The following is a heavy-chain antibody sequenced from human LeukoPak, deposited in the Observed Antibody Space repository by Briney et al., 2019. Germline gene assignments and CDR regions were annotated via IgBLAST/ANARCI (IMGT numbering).Heavy chain of an antibody. CDR1: GFTFSSYG. Sequence: GRSLRLSCAASGFTFSSYGMHWVRQAPGKGLEWVAVISYDGSNKYYADSVKGRFTISRDNSKNTLYLQMNSLRAEDTAVYYCARGPPNWGYDYWGPGTLVTVSS. V-gene: IGHV3-30*03. D-gene: IGHD7-27*01. J-gene: IGHJ4*02. CDR3: ARGPPNWGYDY. CDR2: ISYDGSNK.